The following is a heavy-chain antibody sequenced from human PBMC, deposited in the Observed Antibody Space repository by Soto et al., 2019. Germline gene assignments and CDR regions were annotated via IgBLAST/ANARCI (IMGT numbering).Heavy chain of an antibody. CDR1: GFTFSSYG. Sequence: QVQLVESGGGVVQPGRSLRLSCAASGFTFSSYGMHWVRQAPGKGLEWVAVISYDGSTKYYADSVKGRFTISRDNSKNTLYLQMNSLRADDTAVYSCAKSAVPAAFIHFYYYGMDVWGQGTTVTVSS. D-gene: IGHD2-2*01. CDR3: AKSAVPAAFIHFYYYGMDV. J-gene: IGHJ6*01. V-gene: IGHV3-30*18. CDR2: ISYDGSTK.